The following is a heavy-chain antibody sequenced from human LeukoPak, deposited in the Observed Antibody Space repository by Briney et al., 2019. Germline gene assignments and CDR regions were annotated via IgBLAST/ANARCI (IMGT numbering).Heavy chain of an antibody. CDR2: IKEDGSEK. CDR1: GFTFSNYW. Sequence: GGSLRLSCVASGFTFSNYWMSWVRQAPGKGLECVANIKEDGSEKYYVDSVKGRFTISRDNAKNSLYLQMNSLRAEDTALYYCATNGGGDSGYGNFDYWGQGTLVTVSS. J-gene: IGHJ4*02. V-gene: IGHV3-7*03. CDR3: ATNGGGDSGYGNFDY. D-gene: IGHD5-12*01.